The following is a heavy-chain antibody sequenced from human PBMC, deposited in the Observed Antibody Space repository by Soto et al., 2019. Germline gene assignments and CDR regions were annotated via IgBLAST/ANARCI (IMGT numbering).Heavy chain of an antibody. Sequence: ALVKVSCKASGYTFPGHYLHWVRQSPGQGPEWMGWINPKSGGTKYAQNFQDWVTMTRDTSISTAYMELNRLRSDDTAVYYCARENRQYSGLDYRGQGTLVTVPS. J-gene: IGHJ4*02. CDR3: ARENRQYSGLDY. CDR2: INPKSGGT. CDR1: GYTFPGHY. V-gene: IGHV1-2*04. D-gene: IGHD5-12*01.